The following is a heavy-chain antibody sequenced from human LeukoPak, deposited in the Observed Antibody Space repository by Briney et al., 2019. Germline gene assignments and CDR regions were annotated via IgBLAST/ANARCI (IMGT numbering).Heavy chain of an antibody. CDR1: GFTFSSYA. D-gene: IGHD6-6*01. J-gene: IGHJ6*04. CDR3: AKGASIAAWALPLV. V-gene: IGHV3-23*01. Sequence: GGSLRLSCAASGFTFSSYAMSCVRQAPGKGLEWVSAISGSGGSTYYADSVKGRFTISRDNSKNTLYLQMNSLRAEDTAVYYRAKGASIAAWALPLVWGKGTTVTVSS. CDR2: ISGSGGST.